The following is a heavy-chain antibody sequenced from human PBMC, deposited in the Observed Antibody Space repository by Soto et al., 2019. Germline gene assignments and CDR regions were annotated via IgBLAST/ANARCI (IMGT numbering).Heavy chain of an antibody. CDR3: ARWGTTGGLAV. V-gene: IGHV3-30*19. J-gene: IGHJ4*02. CDR2: TSYDGSNK. Sequence: QGQLVESGGGVVQPGTSLRLSCVGSGFTFRSYVILWVRQAPGKGLEWVALTSYDGSNKYYDDSVKGRFTISRDNSRNTVDLQMDSLRLADTALYYCARWGTTGGLAVWGQGTLVYVSS. D-gene: IGHD3-16*01. CDR1: GFTFRSYV.